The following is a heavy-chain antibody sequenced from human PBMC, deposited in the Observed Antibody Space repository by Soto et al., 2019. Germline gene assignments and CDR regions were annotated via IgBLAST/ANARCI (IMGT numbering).Heavy chain of an antibody. Sequence: SETLSLTCTVSGGSISRSSFYWGWIRQPPGKGLEWIGSIYYSGNTYYNPSLKNRITISVDTSNIQFSLKLSSVTAADTAVYYCATTTVTRNDYWGQGTLVTVSS. CDR1: GGSISRSSFY. V-gene: IGHV4-39*01. CDR2: IYYSGNT. CDR3: ATTTVTRNDY. D-gene: IGHD4-17*01. J-gene: IGHJ4*02.